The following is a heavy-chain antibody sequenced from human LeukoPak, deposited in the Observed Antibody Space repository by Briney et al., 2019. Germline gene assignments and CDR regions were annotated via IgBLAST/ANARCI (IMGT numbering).Heavy chain of an antibody. Sequence: PGGSLRLSCAASGFTFSSYAMSSVRQTPGKGLEWVLGISGSGGSTYYADSAKGRFPNSRDNSKTTLSLQMNILRARAPTLIYCAKGRAGYDAEFDCWGQGTLVTVSS. CDR1: GFTFSSYA. J-gene: IGHJ4*01. CDR2: ISGSGGST. V-gene: IGHV3-23*01. CDR3: AKGRAGYDAEFDC. D-gene: IGHD3-9*01.